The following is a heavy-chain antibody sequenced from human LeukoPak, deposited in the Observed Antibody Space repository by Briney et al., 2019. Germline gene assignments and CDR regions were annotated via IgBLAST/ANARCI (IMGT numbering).Heavy chain of an antibody. CDR3: ARDSTHYYDSLGI. V-gene: IGHV1-2*02. CDR2: INPNSGGT. CDR1: GYTFTGYY. D-gene: IGHD3-22*01. J-gene: IGHJ3*02. Sequence: GASVKVSCKASGYTFTGYYMHWVRQAPGQGLEWMGWINPNSGGTNYAQKFQGRVTMTRDTSISTAYMELSRLRSDDTAVYYCARDSTHYYDSLGIWGQGTMVTVSS.